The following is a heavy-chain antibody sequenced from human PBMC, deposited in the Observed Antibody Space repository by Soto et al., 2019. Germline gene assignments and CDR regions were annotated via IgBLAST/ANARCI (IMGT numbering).Heavy chain of an antibody. CDR1: GYTFTSYG. J-gene: IGHJ6*03. D-gene: IGHD3-10*01. CDR3: AREWITMVRGVISYYYYYMDV. CDR2: ISAYNGNT. Sequence: ASVKVSCKASGYTFTSYGISWVRQAPGQGLEWMGWISAYNGNTNYAQKLQGRVTMTTDTSTSTAYMELRSLRSDDTAVYYCAREWITMVRGVISYYYYYMDVWGKGTTVTVSS. V-gene: IGHV1-18*01.